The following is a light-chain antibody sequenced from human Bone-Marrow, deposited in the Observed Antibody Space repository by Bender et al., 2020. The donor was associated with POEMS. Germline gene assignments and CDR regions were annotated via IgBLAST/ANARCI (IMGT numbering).Light chain of an antibody. V-gene: IGLV2-14*02. Sequence: QAALTQPASVSGSPGQSITISCTGTSSDVGSYNAVSWYQQHPGEAPKLLIYGYNNRPSGVPDRFSGSKSGTSASLAITGLQAEDEGDYYCQSYDNSLGGWVFGGGTKLTVL. CDR1: SSDVGSYNA. CDR2: GYN. J-gene: IGLJ3*02. CDR3: QSYDNSLGGWV.